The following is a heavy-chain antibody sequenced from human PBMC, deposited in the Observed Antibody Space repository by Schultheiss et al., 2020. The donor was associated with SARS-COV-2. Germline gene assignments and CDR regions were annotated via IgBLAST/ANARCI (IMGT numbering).Heavy chain of an antibody. V-gene: IGHV1-2*02. CDR1: GYTFTGYY. Sequence: ASVKVSCKASGYTFTGYYMHWVRQAPGQGLEWMGWINPHSGDTNYAQKFQGRVNMTTDTSTSTGYMDLSRLRSDDTAVYYCARDSIVGATRGWFDPWGQGAVVTVSS. D-gene: IGHD1-26*01. CDR3: ARDSIVGATRGWFDP. J-gene: IGHJ5*02. CDR2: INPHSGDT.